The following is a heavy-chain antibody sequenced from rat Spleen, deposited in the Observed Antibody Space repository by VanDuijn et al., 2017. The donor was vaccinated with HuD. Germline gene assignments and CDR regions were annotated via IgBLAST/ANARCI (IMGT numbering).Heavy chain of an antibody. CDR1: GFTFSDYA. V-gene: IGHV5-19*01. CDR2: ISPSGAST. Sequence: EVQLVESGGDSVQPGRSLKLSCAASGFTFSDYAMAWVRQAPTTGLEWVASISPSGASTHYRASVKGRFTIPRDHAKSILYLQMDSLRSEDTATYYCATAGARVSRFAYWGQGTLVTVSS. CDR3: ATAGARVSRFAY. J-gene: IGHJ3*01. D-gene: IGHD1-4*01.